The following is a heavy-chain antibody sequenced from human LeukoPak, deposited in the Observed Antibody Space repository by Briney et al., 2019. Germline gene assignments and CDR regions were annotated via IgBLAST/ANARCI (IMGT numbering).Heavy chain of an antibody. CDR3: AKDQPTYYDFWSGYYFDY. D-gene: IGHD3-3*01. V-gene: IGHV1-46*01. CDR2: INPSGGST. CDR1: GYTFTSYY. Sequence: ASVKVSCKASGYTFTSYYMHWVRQAPGQGLEWMGIINPSGGSTSYAQKFQGRVTMTRDTSTSTVYMELSSLRAEDTAVYYCAKDQPTYYDFWSGYYFDYWGQGTLVTVSS. J-gene: IGHJ4*02.